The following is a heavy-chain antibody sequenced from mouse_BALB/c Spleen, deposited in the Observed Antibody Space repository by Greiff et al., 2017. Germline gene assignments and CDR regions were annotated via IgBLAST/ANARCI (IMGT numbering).Heavy chain of an antibody. CDR3: AREGIGDYDRFAY. D-gene: IGHD2-4*01. CDR1: GYAFTNYL. Sequence: QVQLQQSGAELVRPGTSVKVSCKASGYAFTNYLIEWVKQRPGQGLEWIGVINPGSGGTNYNEKFKGKATLTADKSSSTAYMQLSSLTSDDSAVYFCAREGIGDYDRFAYWGQGTLVTVSA. CDR2: INPGSGGT. V-gene: IGHV1-54*01. J-gene: IGHJ3*01.